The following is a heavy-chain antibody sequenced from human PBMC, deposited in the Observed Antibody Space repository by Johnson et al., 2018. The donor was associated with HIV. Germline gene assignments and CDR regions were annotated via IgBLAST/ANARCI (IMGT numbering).Heavy chain of an antibody. V-gene: IGHV3-20*04. Sequence: VQLVESGGGVVRPGGSLRLSCAASGFTFDDYGMSWVRQAPGKGLEWVSGINWNGGSTGYADSVKGRFTISRDNDKNSLYLQMNSLRAEDTALYYCARDPTIAWDLKGDAFDIWGQGTMVTVSS. D-gene: IGHD1-26*01. J-gene: IGHJ3*02. CDR2: INWNGGST. CDR3: ARDPTIAWDLKGDAFDI. CDR1: GFTFDDYG.